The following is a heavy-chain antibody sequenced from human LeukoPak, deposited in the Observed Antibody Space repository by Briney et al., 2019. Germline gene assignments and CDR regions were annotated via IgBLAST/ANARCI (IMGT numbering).Heavy chain of an antibody. CDR1: GFTFSDYY. CDR3: ARAPPYCSGGSCYRIVDY. J-gene: IGHJ4*02. V-gene: IGHV3-11*01. CDR2: ISSSGSTI. Sequence: GGSLRLSCAASGFTFSDYYMSWIRQAPGKGLEWVSYISSSGSTIYYADSVKGRFTISRDNAKNSLYLQMNSLRAEDTAVYYCARAPPYCSGGSCYRIVDYWGQGTLVTLSS. D-gene: IGHD2-15*01.